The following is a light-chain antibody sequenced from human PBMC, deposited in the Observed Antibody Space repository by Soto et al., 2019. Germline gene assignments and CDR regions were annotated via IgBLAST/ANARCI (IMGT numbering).Light chain of an antibody. CDR2: MVS. V-gene: IGKV2-24*01. CDR1: HSLVHRDGNTY. Sequence: DIVMTQAPLSSPVTLGQPASISCRSSHSLVHRDGNTYLNWLHHRPGQPPRLLLYMVSKRFSGVPDRFSGSGAGTDFTLKISRVEPEDVGFYYCMQATQVPQVTFGQGTRLEIK. CDR3: MQATQVPQVT. J-gene: IGKJ5*01.